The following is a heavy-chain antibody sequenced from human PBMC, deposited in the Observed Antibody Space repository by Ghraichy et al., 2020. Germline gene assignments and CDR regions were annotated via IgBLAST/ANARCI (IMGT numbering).Heavy chain of an antibody. D-gene: IGHD1-7*01. CDR1: GYIFPDYA. Sequence: ASVKVSCKASGYIFPDYAMHWMRQAPGQSLEWMAWIDPANANTRYSQNFQGRVTLTRDTSASTAYMELSNLESEDTAVYFCARATGTTGSYDYWGRGTLVTVSS. J-gene: IGHJ4*02. CDR2: IDPANANT. V-gene: IGHV1-3*01. CDR3: ARATGTTGSYDY.